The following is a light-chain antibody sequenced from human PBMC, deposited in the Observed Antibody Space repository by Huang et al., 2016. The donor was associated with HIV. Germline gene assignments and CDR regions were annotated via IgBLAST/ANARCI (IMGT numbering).Light chain of an antibody. J-gene: IGKJ1*01. V-gene: IGKV3-11*01. CDR3: QQRNNWPPWT. Sequence: EIVLTQSPATLSLSPGEGVTLSCRASQSIGSYLAWYQQRPGQAPRLLIYEASIRATGIPARFSGRGSGTDFTLTISSLEPEDFAVYYCQQRNNWPPWTFGQGTKVELK. CDR1: QSIGSY. CDR2: EAS.